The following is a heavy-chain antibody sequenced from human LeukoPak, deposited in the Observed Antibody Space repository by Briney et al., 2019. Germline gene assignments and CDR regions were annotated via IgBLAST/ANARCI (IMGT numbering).Heavy chain of an antibody. CDR3: TRDPQMVREYYFDY. V-gene: IGHV3-49*03. J-gene: IGHJ4*02. Sequence: PGGSLRLSRTASGFTFGDYAMSWFRQAPGKGLEWVGFIRSKAYGGTTEYAASVKGRFAISRDDSKSIAYLQMNSLKTEDTAVYYCTRDPQMVREYYFDYWGQGTLVTVSS. D-gene: IGHD3-10*01. CDR1: GFTFGDYA. CDR2: IRSKAYGGTT.